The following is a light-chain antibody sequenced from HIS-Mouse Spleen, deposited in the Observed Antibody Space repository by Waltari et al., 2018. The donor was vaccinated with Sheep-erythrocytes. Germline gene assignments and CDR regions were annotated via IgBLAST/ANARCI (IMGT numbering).Light chain of an antibody. CDR3: QQFNNYPRT. J-gene: IGKJ1*01. CDR1: QGISSA. Sequence: AIQLTQSPSSLSASVGDRVTITCRASQGISSALAWYQQKPGKAPKLLIYDASSLESGVPSRFSLQPVDFATYYCQQFNNYPRTFGQGTKVEIK. CDR2: DAS. V-gene: IGKV1D-13*01.